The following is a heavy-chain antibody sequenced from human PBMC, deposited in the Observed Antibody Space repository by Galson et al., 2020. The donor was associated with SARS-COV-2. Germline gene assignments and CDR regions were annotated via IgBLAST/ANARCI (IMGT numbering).Heavy chain of an antibody. CDR3: ARPFRRAYYYGMDV. J-gene: IGHJ6*02. CDR1: GFTFSSYW. V-gene: IGHV3-7*01. CDR2: IKQDGSEK. Sequence: GGSLRLSCAASGFTFSSYWMSWVRQAPGKGLEWVANIKQDGSEKYYVDSVKGRFTISRDNAKNSLYLQMNSLRAEDTAVYYCARPFRRAYYYGMDVWGQGTTVTVSS.